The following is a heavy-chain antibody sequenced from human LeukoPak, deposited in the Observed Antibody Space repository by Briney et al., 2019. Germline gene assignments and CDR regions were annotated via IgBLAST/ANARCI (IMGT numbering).Heavy chain of an antibody. CDR3: ARQTTDYGDYVHDY. CDR2: IYPGDSDT. D-gene: IGHD4-17*01. Sequence: GESLKISCKGSGYSLTSYWIGWVRQMPGKGLEWMGIIYPGDSDTRYSPSFQGQVTISADKSISTAHLQWSSLKASDTAMYYCARQTTDYGDYVHDYWGQGTLVTVSS. V-gene: IGHV5-51*01. J-gene: IGHJ4*02. CDR1: GYSLTSYW.